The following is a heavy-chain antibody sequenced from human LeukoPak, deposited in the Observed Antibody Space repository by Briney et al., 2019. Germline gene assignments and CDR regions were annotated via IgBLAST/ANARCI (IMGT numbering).Heavy chain of an antibody. J-gene: IGHJ4*02. CDR2: IYYSGST. V-gene: IGHV4-39*01. Sequence: SETLSLTCTVSGGSISSSSYYWGWIRQPPGKGLEWIGSIYYSGSTYYNPSLKSRVTISVDTSKNQFSLKLSSVTAADTAVYYCARWAEPSDYWGQGTLVTVSS. CDR3: ARWAEPSDY. CDR1: GGSISSSSYY.